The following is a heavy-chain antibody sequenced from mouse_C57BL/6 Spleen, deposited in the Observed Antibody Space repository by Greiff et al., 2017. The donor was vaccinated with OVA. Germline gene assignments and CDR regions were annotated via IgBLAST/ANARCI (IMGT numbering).Heavy chain of an antibody. D-gene: IGHD2-3*01. CDR3: ARGRWLLQASYFYAMDY. J-gene: IGHJ4*01. CDR1: GYAFSSSW. CDR2: IYTGDGDT. V-gene: IGHV1-82*01. Sequence: VQLQQSGPELVKPGASVKISCKASGYAFSSSWMNWVKQRPGKGLEWIGRIYTGDGDTNYNGKVKGKATLSADKSSSTAYMQLRCLPSDDSAVYFCARGRWLLQASYFYAMDYWGQGTSVTVSS.